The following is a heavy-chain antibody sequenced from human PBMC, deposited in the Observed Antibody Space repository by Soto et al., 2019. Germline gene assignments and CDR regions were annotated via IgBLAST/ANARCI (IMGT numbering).Heavy chain of an antibody. D-gene: IGHD3-22*01. Sequence: AGGSLRLSSEASGFTFGSHWMHWVRQAPGKGLVYVSRISSGGTTTNYAESVKGRFTISRDNARNTLYLQMNSLRVEDTAVYYCARFGTSYDTSGFLYWGQGTPVTVSS. J-gene: IGHJ4*02. CDR2: ISSGGTTT. CDR1: GFTFGSHW. V-gene: IGHV3-74*01. CDR3: ARFGTSYDTSGFLY.